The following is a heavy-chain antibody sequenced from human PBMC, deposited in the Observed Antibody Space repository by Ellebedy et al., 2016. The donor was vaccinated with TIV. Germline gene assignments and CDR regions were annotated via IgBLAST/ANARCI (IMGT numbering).Heavy chain of an antibody. CDR3: TRVRDYGYDY. CDR1: GFTFSDSS. Sequence: GGSLRLSCAASGFTFSDSSIHWVRQASGKGLEWVGRVRTKANSYATIYAASVKGRFTISRDDSKNTAYLQMDSLKIEDTAVYYCTRVRDYGYDYWGQGTTVTVSS. V-gene: IGHV3-73*01. J-gene: IGHJ6*02. CDR2: VRTKANSYAT.